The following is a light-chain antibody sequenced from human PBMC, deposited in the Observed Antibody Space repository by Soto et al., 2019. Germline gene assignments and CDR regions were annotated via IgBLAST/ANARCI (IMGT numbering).Light chain of an antibody. CDR1: SSDVGTYNS. CDR2: AVT. V-gene: IGLV2-14*01. Sequence: QSVLTQPASVSGSPGQSIAISCTGTSSDVGTYNSVSWYQQFPGNAPKLILYAVTNRPSGISNRFSGSKSGNTASLTISGLESEDEADYFCSSYTTSATLVFGLGTKLTVL. J-gene: IGLJ2*01. CDR3: SSYTTSATLV.